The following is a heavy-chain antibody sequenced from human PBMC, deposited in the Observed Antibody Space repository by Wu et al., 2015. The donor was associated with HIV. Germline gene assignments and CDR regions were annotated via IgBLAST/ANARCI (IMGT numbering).Heavy chain of an antibody. D-gene: IGHD1-26*01. CDR3: ARPRFSGNYHLDY. Sequence: QAHLVQSGAEVKKPGASVKVSCEASGYTFTGYYIHWVRQAPGQGLEWMAWINFNSGGANSAQMFQGRVTMTRDTSITTAYLELSSLTSDDTAVYYCARPRFSGNYHLDYWGQGTLVTVSS. V-gene: IGHV1-2*02. J-gene: IGHJ4*02. CDR2: INFNSGGA. CDR1: GYTFTGYY.